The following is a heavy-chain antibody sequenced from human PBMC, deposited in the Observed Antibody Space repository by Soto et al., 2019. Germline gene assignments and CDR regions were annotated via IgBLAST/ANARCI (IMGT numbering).Heavy chain of an antibody. CDR1: GDSISTVDYF. Sequence: SETLSLTCSVPGDSISTVDYFWAWIRQPPGQALEYIGYIYKSTTTYYNPSFESRVAISLDTSKSQFSLNVTSVTAADTAVYFCARGRYCLTGRCFPNWFDSWGQGTLVTVSS. J-gene: IGHJ5*01. CDR2: IYKSTTT. D-gene: IGHD2-15*01. V-gene: IGHV4-30-4*01. CDR3: ARGRYCLTGRCFPNWFDS.